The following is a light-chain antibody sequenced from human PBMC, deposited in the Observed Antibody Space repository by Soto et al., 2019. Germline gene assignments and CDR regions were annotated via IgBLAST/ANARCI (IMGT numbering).Light chain of an antibody. CDR1: SSDVANDKF. CDR2: EGT. CDR3: CSYAHSDTHNDV. J-gene: IGLJ1*01. Sequence: QSALTQPASVSGSPGQSINVSCTGASSDVANDKFVSWYQQHPGKAPKLMIYEGTKRPSGVSDRFSASKSGDTASLTISGLQAEDEADYYCCSYAHSDTHNDVFGTGTKVTVL. V-gene: IGLV2-23*01.